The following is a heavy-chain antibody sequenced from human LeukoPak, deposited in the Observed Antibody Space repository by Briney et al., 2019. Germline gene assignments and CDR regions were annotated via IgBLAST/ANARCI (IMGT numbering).Heavy chain of an antibody. CDR1: GFTFSSYG. CDR2: ISYDGSNK. D-gene: IGHD6-19*01. Sequence: AGGSLRLSWAAAGFTFSSYGMHWVRQAPGKGLEWVAVISYDGSNKYYADSVKGRFTISRDNSKNTLYLQMNSLRAEDTAVYYCAKDPTIAVAGKESYYFDYWGQGTLVTVSS. V-gene: IGHV3-30*18. J-gene: IGHJ4*02. CDR3: AKDPTIAVAGKESYYFDY.